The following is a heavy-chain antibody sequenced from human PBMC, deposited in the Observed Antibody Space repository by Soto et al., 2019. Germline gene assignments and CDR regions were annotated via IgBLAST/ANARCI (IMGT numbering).Heavy chain of an antibody. Sequence: EVQLLESGGGWVQPGGSLRLACAAAGFTFNNYAMTWFRRAPGKGLEWVSAISGGGDTKSYADSGKGRFTVSRDGSKNPLYLQMSSLRAEDTALYYCAKGRGGSGSLTPRVDFWGQGTLVTVSS. CDR3: AKGRGGSGSLTPRVDF. J-gene: IGHJ4*02. V-gene: IGHV3-23*01. CDR1: GFTFNNYA. D-gene: IGHD3-10*01. CDR2: ISGGGDTK.